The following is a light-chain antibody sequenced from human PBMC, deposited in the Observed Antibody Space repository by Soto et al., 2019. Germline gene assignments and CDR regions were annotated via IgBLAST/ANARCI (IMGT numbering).Light chain of an antibody. J-gene: IGKJ4*01. CDR2: AAS. Sequence: DIQMTQSPSTLSASVGDRVTITCRAGQSISTWLAWYQQKPGQAPKLLISAASNLESGVPSRFSGSGSGTEFTLTISGLQPDDFATYYCQQYYNWPLTFGGGTKVEIK. CDR1: QSISTW. V-gene: IGKV1-5*01. CDR3: QQYYNWPLT.